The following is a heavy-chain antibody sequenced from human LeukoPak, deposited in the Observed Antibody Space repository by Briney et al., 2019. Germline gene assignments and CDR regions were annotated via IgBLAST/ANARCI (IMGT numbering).Heavy chain of an antibody. D-gene: IGHD3-22*01. Sequence: ASVKVSCKVSGYTLTELSMHWVGQAPGKGLEWMGGFDPEDGETINAQKFQGRVTMNQDTSTDTAYMELSSLRSEDTAVYYCATEAGYYDSSGYPYYDYWGQGTLVSVSS. CDR3: ATEAGYYDSSGYPYYDY. CDR1: GYTLTELS. CDR2: FDPEDGET. J-gene: IGHJ4*02. V-gene: IGHV1-24*01.